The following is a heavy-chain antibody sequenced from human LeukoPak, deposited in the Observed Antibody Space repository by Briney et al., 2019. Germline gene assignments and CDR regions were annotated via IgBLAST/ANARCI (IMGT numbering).Heavy chain of an antibody. Sequence: ASVKVSCKASGYTFSAYYMHWVRQAPGQGLEWMGWMNPNSGGTYYAQKFQGRVTMTRDTSISTAYMELSRLRSDDTAVYYCARGRPYYYDISGYPGRFDYWGQGTLVTVSS. CDR1: GYTFSAYY. D-gene: IGHD3-22*01. CDR3: ARGRPYYYDISGYPGRFDY. V-gene: IGHV1-2*02. J-gene: IGHJ4*02. CDR2: MNPNSGGT.